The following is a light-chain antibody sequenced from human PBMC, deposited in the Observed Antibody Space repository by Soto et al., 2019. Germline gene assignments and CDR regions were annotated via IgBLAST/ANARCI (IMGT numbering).Light chain of an antibody. J-gene: IGLJ2*01. CDR2: RNN. Sequence: QSVLTQPPSASGTPGQRVTISCSGSSSNIGSNYVYWYQQFPGTAPKLLIYRNNQRPSGVPDRFSGSKSGTSASLAISGLRSEDEADYYCAALDDSLSGVVFGGGTKLTVL. CDR3: AALDDSLSGVV. CDR1: SSNIGSNY. V-gene: IGLV1-47*01.